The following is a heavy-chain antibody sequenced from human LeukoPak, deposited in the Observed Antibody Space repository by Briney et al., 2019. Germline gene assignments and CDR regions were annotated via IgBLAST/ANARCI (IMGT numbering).Heavy chain of an antibody. CDR3: AKDTSSTSCYDY. V-gene: IGHV3-23*01. Sequence: GGSLRLSCAASGFTFSSYAMSWVRQAPRKGLEWVSAISGSGGSTYYADSVKGRFTISRDNSKNTLYLQMNSLRAEDTAVYYCAKDTSSTSCYDYWGQGTLVTVSS. CDR1: GFTFSSYA. D-gene: IGHD2-2*01. CDR2: ISGSGGST. J-gene: IGHJ4*02.